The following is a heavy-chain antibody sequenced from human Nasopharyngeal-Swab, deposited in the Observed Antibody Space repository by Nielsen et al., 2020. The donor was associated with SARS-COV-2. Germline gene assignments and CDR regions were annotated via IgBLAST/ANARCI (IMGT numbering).Heavy chain of an antibody. D-gene: IGHD6-19*01. CDR1: GFTFSSYA. CDR3: ASQAGYSSGWPYYFDY. J-gene: IGHJ4*02. V-gene: IGHV3-30-3*01. Sequence: GGSLRLSCAASGFTFSSYAMHWVRQAPGKGLEWVAVISYDGSNKYYADSVKGRFTISRDNSKNTLYLQMNSLRAEDTAVYYCASQAGYSSGWPYYFDYWGQGTLVTVSS. CDR2: ISYDGSNK.